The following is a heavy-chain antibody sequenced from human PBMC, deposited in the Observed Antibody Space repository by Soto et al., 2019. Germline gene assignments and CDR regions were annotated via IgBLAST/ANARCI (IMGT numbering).Heavy chain of an antibody. V-gene: IGHV3-30*18. J-gene: IGHJ2*01. CDR2: ISYDGSNK. CDR3: AKDHGGNSIYWYFDL. CDR1: GFTFSSYG. D-gene: IGHD2-21*02. Sequence: QVQLVESGGGVVQPGRSLRLSCAASGFTFSSYGMHWVRQAPGKGLEWVAVISYDGSNKYYADSVKGRFTISRDNSKNPLYLQMNSLRAEDTAVYYCAKDHGGNSIYWYFDLWGRGTLVTVSS.